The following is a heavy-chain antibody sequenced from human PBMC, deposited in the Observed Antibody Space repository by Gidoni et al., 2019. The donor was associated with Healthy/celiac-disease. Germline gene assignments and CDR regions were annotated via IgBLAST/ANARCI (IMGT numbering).Heavy chain of an antibody. V-gene: IGHV3-21*01. CDR3: ARDREEGYSAYGMDV. D-gene: IGHD2-21*01. J-gene: IGHJ6*02. Sequence: EVQLVESGGGLVKPGGSLRLSCAASVFTFSSYSMNWVRQAPGKGLEWVSSISSSSSYIYYADAVKGRFTISRDNAKNSLYLQMNSLRAEDTAVYYCARDREEGYSAYGMDVWGQGTTVTVSS. CDR1: VFTFSSYS. CDR2: ISSSSSYI.